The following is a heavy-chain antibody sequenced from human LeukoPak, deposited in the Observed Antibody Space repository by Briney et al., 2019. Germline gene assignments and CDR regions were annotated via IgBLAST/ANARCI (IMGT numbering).Heavy chain of an antibody. CDR3: ASLRIAARTGSDY. J-gene: IGHJ4*02. D-gene: IGHD6-6*01. Sequence: GGSLRLSCAASGFTVSSNYMSWVRQAPGKGLEWVSVIYSGGSTYYADSVKGRFTISRDNSKNTLYLQMNSLRAEDTAVYYCASLRIAARTGSDYWGQGTLVTVSS. CDR1: GFTVSSNY. V-gene: IGHV3-53*01. CDR2: IYSGGST.